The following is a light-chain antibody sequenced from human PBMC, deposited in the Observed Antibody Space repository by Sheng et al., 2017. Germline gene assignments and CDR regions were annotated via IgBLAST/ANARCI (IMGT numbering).Light chain of an antibody. V-gene: IGKV3-20*01. Sequence: EIVLTQSPGTLSLSPGERATLSCRASYSVSGNYLAWYQQKPGQAPRLLIYGVNTRATGIPDRFSGSGSETDFTLTISRLEAEDFAVYYCHQYASSPKTFGQGTKVEIK. CDR3: HQYASSPKT. J-gene: IGKJ1*01. CDR2: GVN. CDR1: YSVSGNY.